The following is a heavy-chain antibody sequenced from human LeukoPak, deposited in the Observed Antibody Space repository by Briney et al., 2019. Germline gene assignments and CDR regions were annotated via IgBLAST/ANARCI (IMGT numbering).Heavy chain of an antibody. D-gene: IGHD3-3*01. CDR1: GDTFINYG. CDR2: ISPYNGNT. Sequence: ASLKVSCKASGDTFINYGISWVRQAPGQGLEWMSWISPYNGNTNYALKFQGRVILTTDTSTSTGYMELWSLRSDDTAVYFCARDIFVLSGYVSDYWAQGTLVTVSS. CDR3: ARDIFVLSGYVSDY. J-gene: IGHJ4*02. V-gene: IGHV1-18*01.